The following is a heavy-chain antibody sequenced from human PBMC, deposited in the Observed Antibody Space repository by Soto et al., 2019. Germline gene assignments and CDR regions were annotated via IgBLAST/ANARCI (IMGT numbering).Heavy chain of an antibody. D-gene: IGHD5-18*01. Sequence: AGPTLVNPTPPLTLTCTCSGFSLRNSGVGVGWIRQPPGKALEWVPLIYWNDDKRYTPSLKSRLTITKNTSKNQVVLTMTNVDSVDTATYYCAHKLDTVDWFGPWGQGTLVTVSS. V-gene: IGHV2-5*01. CDR2: IYWNDDK. J-gene: IGHJ5*02. CDR3: AHKLDTVDWFGP. CDR1: GFSLRNSGVG.